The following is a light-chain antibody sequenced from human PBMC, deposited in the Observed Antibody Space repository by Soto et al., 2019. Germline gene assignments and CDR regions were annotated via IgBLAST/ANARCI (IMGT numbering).Light chain of an antibody. CDR1: QSITSY. CDR3: QQSYSTPNT. CDR2: AAS. V-gene: IGKV1-39*01. J-gene: IGKJ2*01. Sequence: DIQMTQSPSSLSASVGDRVTITCRASQSITSYLNWYQQKPGKAPKLLIYAASSLQGGVPSRFSGSGSGTDFTLTISSLQPEYFATYYCQQSYSTPNTFGQGTKLEIK.